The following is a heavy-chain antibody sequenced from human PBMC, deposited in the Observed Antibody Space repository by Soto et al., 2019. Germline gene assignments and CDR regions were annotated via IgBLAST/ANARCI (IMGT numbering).Heavy chain of an antibody. D-gene: IGHD3-22*01. Sequence: GGSLRLSCAASGFTFSSYAMSWVRQAPGKGLERVSAISGSGGSTYYADSVKGRFTISRDNSKNTLYLQMNSLRAEDTAVYYCAKELITMTGDYYYYGMDVWGQGTTVTVSS. CDR2: ISGSGGST. CDR1: GFTFSSYA. V-gene: IGHV3-23*01. CDR3: AKELITMTGDYYYYGMDV. J-gene: IGHJ6*02.